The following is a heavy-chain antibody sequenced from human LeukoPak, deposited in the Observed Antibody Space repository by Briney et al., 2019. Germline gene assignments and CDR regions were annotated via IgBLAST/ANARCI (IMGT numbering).Heavy chain of an antibody. CDR1: GVSISGFY. J-gene: IGHJ4*02. CDR3: ARRRGGFGEGEFDY. Sequence: SETLSLTCTVSGVSISGFYWNWIRQPPRKGLEWVGYSHTGGSISSNPSLNSRVAFSMGTSKNQVSLRLNSVTATDTAVYYCARRRGGFGEGEFDYWGQGTPVTVST. CDR2: SHTGGSI. D-gene: IGHD3-10*01. V-gene: IGHV4-4*08.